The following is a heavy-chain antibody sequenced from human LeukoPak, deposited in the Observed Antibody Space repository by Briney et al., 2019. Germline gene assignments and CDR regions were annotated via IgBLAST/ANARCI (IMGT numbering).Heavy chain of an antibody. V-gene: IGHV3-48*03. D-gene: IGHD5-24*01. CDR3: ARCRDGYNSPFDF. J-gene: IGHJ4*02. CDR1: GFTFSSYE. Sequence: GGSLRLSCAASGFTFSSYEMNWVRQAPGKGLEWVSYISSSGSTIYYADSVKGRFTISRDNAKNSLYLQMHSLRAEDTAVYYCARCRDGYNSPFDFWGQGTLVTVSS. CDR2: ISSSGSTI.